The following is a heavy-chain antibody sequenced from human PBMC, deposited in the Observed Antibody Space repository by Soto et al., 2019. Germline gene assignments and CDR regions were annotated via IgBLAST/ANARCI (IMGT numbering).Heavy chain of an antibody. Sequence: EVQLVESGGGLVQPGGSLGLSCAASGFTVSSKYMSWVRQAPGKGLEWVSVIYSGGSTYYADSVKGRFTISRDNSKNTLYLQMNSLRAEDTAVYYCARDRRGWFDPWGQGTLVTVSS. J-gene: IGHJ5*02. CDR3: ARDRRGWFDP. CDR2: IYSGGST. V-gene: IGHV3-66*01. CDR1: GFTVSSKY.